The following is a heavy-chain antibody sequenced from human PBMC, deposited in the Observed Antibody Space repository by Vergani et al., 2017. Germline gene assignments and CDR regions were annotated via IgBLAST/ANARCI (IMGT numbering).Heavy chain of an antibody. D-gene: IGHD1-7*01. Sequence: QVQLVESGGGVVQPGESLRLSCAASGFPFSTYGMHWVRQAPGKGLEWVAFIQKDGIDKYYADSVKGRFTISRDNSKNTLYLQMNSLRAEDTAVYYCARDAQTALELRDYYYYYMDVWGKGTTVTVSS. J-gene: IGHJ6*03. CDR1: GFPFSTYG. CDR3: ARDAQTALELRDYYYYYMDV. V-gene: IGHV3-30*02. CDR2: IQKDGIDK.